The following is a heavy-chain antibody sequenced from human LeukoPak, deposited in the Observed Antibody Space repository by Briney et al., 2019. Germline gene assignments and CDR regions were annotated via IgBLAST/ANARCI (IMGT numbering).Heavy chain of an antibody. J-gene: IGHJ4*02. CDR1: GASISTYY. V-gene: IGHV4-4*07. D-gene: IGHD3-10*01. Sequence: SETLSLTCTVSGASISTYYWSWIRQPAGKGLEWIGRIYTSGSTNYNPSLKSRVTISVDTSKNQFSLKLSSVTAADTAVYYCARGVWFRESLGFEYWGQGTLVTVSS. CDR3: ARGVWFRESLGFEY. CDR2: IYTSGST.